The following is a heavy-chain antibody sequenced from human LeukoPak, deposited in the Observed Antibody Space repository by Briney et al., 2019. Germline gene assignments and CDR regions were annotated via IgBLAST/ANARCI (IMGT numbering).Heavy chain of an antibody. V-gene: IGHV4-31*03. Sequence: PSQTLSLTCTVSGGSFTSGGYYWSWIRQHPGKGLEWIGYIYYSGGTSFNPSLKSRVTISVDTSKSQFSLKLTSVTAADTAVYYCASRNDILTGYVFDFWGQGTLVTVSS. J-gene: IGHJ4*02. CDR3: ASRNDILTGYVFDF. CDR1: GGSFTSGGYY. CDR2: IYYSGGT. D-gene: IGHD3-9*01.